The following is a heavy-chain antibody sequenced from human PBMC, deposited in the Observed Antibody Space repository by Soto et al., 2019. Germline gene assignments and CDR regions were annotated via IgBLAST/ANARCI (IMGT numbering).Heavy chain of an antibody. V-gene: IGHV3-33*01. D-gene: IGHD3-3*01. CDR3: AREFWSGPFDY. Sequence: QPGGSLRLSCAASGVTFSSYGMHWVRQAPGKGLEWVAVIWSDGSNKYYADSVKGRFTISRDNSKNTLYLQMNSLRAEDTAVYYCAREFWSGPFDYWGQGTLVTVSS. CDR2: IWSDGSNK. J-gene: IGHJ4*02. CDR1: GVTFSSYG.